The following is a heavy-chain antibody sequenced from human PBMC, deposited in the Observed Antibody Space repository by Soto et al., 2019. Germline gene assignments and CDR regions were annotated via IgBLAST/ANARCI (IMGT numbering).Heavy chain of an antibody. V-gene: IGHV4-59*01. CDR3: ARDGTGRAVEY. D-gene: IGHD1-1*01. CDR1: GGSISTYY. Sequence: QVQLQESGPGLVKPSETLSLTCTVSGGSISTYYWSWIRQPPGKGLQWIGYMYYSGTTDYNPSLMSRVTISLDRSKNQFSLRLSSVTAADTAVYYCARDGTGRAVEYWGQGTLVTVSS. J-gene: IGHJ4*02. CDR2: MYYSGTT.